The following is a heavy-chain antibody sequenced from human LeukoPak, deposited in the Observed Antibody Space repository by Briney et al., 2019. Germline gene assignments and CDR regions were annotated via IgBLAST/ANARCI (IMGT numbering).Heavy chain of an antibody. CDR2: ISSTSTYI. Sequence: PGGSLRLSCAASGFTFSSYIVNWVRQAPGKGVEWVSFISSTSTYIYYADSVKGRFTISRDNAKNLLFLQMNSLRAEDTAVYYCARDPLEGYWYFDLWGRGTLVTVSS. J-gene: IGHJ2*01. CDR1: GFTFSSYI. CDR3: ARDPLEGYWYFDL. V-gene: IGHV3-21*01. D-gene: IGHD5-24*01.